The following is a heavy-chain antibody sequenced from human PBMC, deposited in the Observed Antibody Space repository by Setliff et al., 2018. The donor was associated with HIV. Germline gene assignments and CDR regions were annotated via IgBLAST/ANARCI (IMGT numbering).Heavy chain of an antibody. J-gene: IGHJ4*02. D-gene: IGHD3-10*01. V-gene: IGHV3-23*01. CDR3: AKVMTLWFGASDS. CDR1: GFTFWSHS. CDR2: ISGSGTTT. Sequence: GGSLRLSCAASGFTFWSHSMLWVRQAPGKGLDYVSAISGSGTTTYYADSVRGRFTISRDNSTNTVYLQMHSLRAEDTALYYCAKVMTLWFGASDSWGQGTRVTVSS.